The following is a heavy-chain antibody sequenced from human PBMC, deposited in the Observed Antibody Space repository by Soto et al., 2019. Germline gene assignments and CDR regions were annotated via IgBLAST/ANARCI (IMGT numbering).Heavy chain of an antibody. Sequence: ASVKVSCKASGYSITSYDINWVRQATGQGLEWMGWMNPNSGNTGYAQKFQGRVTMTRNTSISTAYMELSSLRSEDTAVYYCVTMVRGVIPYNWFDPWGQGTLVTVSS. V-gene: IGHV1-8*01. J-gene: IGHJ5*02. D-gene: IGHD3-10*01. CDR1: GYSITSYD. CDR3: VTMVRGVIPYNWFDP. CDR2: MNPNSGNT.